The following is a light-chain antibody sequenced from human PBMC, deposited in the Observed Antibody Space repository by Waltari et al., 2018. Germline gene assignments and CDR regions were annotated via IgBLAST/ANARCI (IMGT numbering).Light chain of an antibody. J-gene: IGLJ2*01. CDR1: SSDVGSSNL. CDR2: EVS. CDR3: CSYAGSSTLV. Sequence: QSALTQPASVSGFPGQSITISCTGTSSDVGSSNLVSWYQQHPGKAPKLMIYEVSKRPSGVSNRFSGSKSGNTASLTISGLQAEDEADYYCCSYAGSSTLVFGGGTKLTVL. V-gene: IGLV2-23*02.